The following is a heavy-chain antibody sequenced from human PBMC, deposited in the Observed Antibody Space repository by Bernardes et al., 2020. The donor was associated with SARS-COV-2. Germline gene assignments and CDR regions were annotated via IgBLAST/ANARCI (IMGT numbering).Heavy chain of an antibody. Sequence: GGSLRLSCGTSGFTFSSYSMNWVRQAPGKGLEWVSSISTAGTYISYADSVRGRFTISRDNARNSLYLKMGSLRAEDTAVYYCARVDHTNLYFFDSWGQGTLVTVSS. V-gene: IGHV3-21*01. CDR1: GFTFSSYS. CDR2: ISTAGTYI. D-gene: IGHD2-8*01. J-gene: IGHJ4*02. CDR3: ARVDHTNLYFFDS.